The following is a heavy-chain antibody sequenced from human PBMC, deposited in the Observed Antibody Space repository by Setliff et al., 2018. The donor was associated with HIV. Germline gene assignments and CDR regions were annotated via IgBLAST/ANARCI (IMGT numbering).Heavy chain of an antibody. D-gene: IGHD7-27*01. CDR2: ISAYNGST. J-gene: IGHJ3*02. CDR3: ARQGWGTAFDI. CDR1: GYTFTSYG. V-gene: IGHV1-18*01. Sequence: ASVKVSCKASGYTFTSYGISWVRQAPGQGLEWMGWISAYNGSTHYAQRLQGRVTMTTDTSTRTAYMELRSLRSDDTAVYYCARQGWGTAFDIWGQGTMVTVSS.